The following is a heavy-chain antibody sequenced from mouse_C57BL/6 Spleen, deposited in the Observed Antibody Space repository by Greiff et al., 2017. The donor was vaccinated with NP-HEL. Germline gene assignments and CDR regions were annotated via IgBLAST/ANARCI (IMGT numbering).Heavy chain of an antibody. CDR1: GYTFTSYW. CDR3: ARSNLRYYGSSYDY. V-gene: IGHV1-52*01. CDR2: IDPSDSET. Sequence: QVQLQQPGAELVRPGSSVKLSCKASGYTFTSYWMHWVKQRPIQGLEWIGNIDPSDSETHYNQKFKDKATLTVDKSSSTAYMQLSSLTSEVSAVYYCARSNLRYYGSSYDYWGQGTTLTVSS. J-gene: IGHJ2*01. D-gene: IGHD1-1*01.